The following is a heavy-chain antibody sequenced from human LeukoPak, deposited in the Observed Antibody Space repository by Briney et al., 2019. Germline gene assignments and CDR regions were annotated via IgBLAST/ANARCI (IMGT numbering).Heavy chain of an antibody. CDR2: ISSSSSTI. D-gene: IGHD6-19*01. J-gene: IGHJ4*02. CDR1: GFTFSSYS. Sequence: PGGSLRLSCAASGFTFSSYSMNWVRQAPGKGLEWVSYISSSSSTIYYADSVKGRFTISRDNAKNSLYLQMNSLRAEDTAVYYCAKDRYSSGWYDYFDYWGQGTLVTVSS. V-gene: IGHV3-48*01. CDR3: AKDRYSSGWYDYFDY.